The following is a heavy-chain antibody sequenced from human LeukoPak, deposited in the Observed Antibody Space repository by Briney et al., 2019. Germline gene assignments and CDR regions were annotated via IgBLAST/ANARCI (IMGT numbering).Heavy chain of an antibody. CDR2: IYYSGST. Sequence: PSETLSLTCTVSGGSISNYYWTWIRQSPGKGLEWIGYIYYSGSTNYNPSLKSRATISVDTSKNQFSLTMSSVTAADTAVYYCARDAHPGTYYYGLDVWGQGTTVIVSS. CDR3: ARDAHPGTYYYGLDV. CDR1: GGSISNYY. D-gene: IGHD1-7*01. J-gene: IGHJ6*02. V-gene: IGHV4-59*01.